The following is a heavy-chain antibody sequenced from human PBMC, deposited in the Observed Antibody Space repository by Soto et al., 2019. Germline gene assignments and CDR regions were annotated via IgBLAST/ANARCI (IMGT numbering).Heavy chain of an antibody. J-gene: IGHJ6*02. D-gene: IGHD3-22*01. CDR2: IDPSDSYT. V-gene: IGHV5-10-1*01. Sequence: PGESLKISCKGSGYSFTSYWLSWVRQMPGTGLEWMGRIDPSDSYTNYSPSFQGHVTISADKSISTAYLQWSSLKASDTAMYYCARDDSSGYYRFGYYGMDVWGQGTTVTVSS. CDR3: ARDDSSGYYRFGYYGMDV. CDR1: GYSFTSYW.